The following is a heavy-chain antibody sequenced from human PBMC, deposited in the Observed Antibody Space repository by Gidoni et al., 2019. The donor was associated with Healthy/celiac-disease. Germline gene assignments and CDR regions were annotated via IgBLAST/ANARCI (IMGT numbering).Heavy chain of an antibody. V-gene: IGHV4-30-2*01. CDR1: GGSISSGGYS. CDR2: IYLSGST. CDR3: ASRLGTAAFDI. D-gene: IGHD7-27*01. Sequence: QLQLQESGSGLVKPSQTLSLTCAVSGGSISSGGYSWSWIRQPPGKGLEWIGYIYLSGSTYYNPSLKSRVTISVDRSKNQFSLKLSSVTAADTAVYYCASRLGTAAFDIWGQGTMVTVSS. J-gene: IGHJ3*02.